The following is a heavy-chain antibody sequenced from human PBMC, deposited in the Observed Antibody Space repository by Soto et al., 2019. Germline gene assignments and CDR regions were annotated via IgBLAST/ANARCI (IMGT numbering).Heavy chain of an antibody. CDR2: ISSSSSTI. J-gene: IGHJ4*02. Sequence: GGSLRLSCAASGFTFSSYSMNWVRQAPGKGLEWVSYISSSSSTIYYADSVKGRFTISRDNAKNSLYLQMNSLRDEDTAVYYCARDRLRGYVSPPDYWGQGTLVTVSS. D-gene: IGHD5-18*01. CDR3: ARDRLRGYVSPPDY. V-gene: IGHV3-48*02. CDR1: GFTFSSYS.